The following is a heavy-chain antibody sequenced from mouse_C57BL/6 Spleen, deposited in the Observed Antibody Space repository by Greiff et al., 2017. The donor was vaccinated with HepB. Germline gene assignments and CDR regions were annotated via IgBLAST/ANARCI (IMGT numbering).Heavy chain of an antibody. Sequence: EVKLVESGPGLVKPSQSLSLTCSVTGYSITSGYYWNWIRQFPGNKLEWMGYISYDGSNNYNPSLKNRISITRDTSKNQFFLKLNSVTTEDTATYYCARDLYYDYDVADAMDYGGQGTSVTVSS. CDR2: ISYDGSN. CDR3: ARDLYYDYDVADAMDY. CDR1: GYSITSGYY. J-gene: IGHJ4*01. D-gene: IGHD2-4*01. V-gene: IGHV3-6*01.